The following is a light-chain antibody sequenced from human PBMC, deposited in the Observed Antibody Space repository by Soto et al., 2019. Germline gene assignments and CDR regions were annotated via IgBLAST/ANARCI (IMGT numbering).Light chain of an antibody. J-gene: IGKJ4*01. CDR1: QSISSSY. CDR2: HAS. Sequence: ENVLTQSPGTLSLSPGERATLSCRASQSISSSYLAWYQQKPGQTPRLLIYHASNRATGIPDRFSGSGSGTDFTLTISRLEPEDFAVYYCQQYGDPLLSFSGGTKVEIK. CDR3: QQYGDPLLS. V-gene: IGKV3-20*01.